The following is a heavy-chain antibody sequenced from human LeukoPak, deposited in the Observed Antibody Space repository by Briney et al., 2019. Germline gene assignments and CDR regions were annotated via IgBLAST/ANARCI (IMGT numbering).Heavy chain of an antibody. Sequence: ASVKVSCKAPGGTFSSYAITWVRQAPGQGLEWMGRLIPILNTVHYAQKFQGRITITADKFADLASMELSSLRSDDTATYYCAKPGIFYDDLSSYYGLDVWGQGTTVTVSS. J-gene: IGHJ6*02. D-gene: IGHD3-22*01. V-gene: IGHV1-69*04. CDR1: GGTFSSYA. CDR3: AKPGIFYDDLSSYYGLDV. CDR2: LIPILNTV.